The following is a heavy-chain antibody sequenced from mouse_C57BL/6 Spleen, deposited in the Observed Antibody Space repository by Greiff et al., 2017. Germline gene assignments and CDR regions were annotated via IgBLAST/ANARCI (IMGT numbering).Heavy chain of an antibody. Sequence: QVQLQQPGAELVKPGASVKMSCKASGYTFTSYWLTWVKQRPGQGLEWIGNIYPGSGSTTYKQKFKSKATLTVDTSSNTAYMQLRSLTSEDSAVYSRARRSPQGELGCFDYWCQGTTLTVSS. CDR1: GYTFTSYW. D-gene: IGHD3-1*01. J-gene: IGHJ2*01. V-gene: IGHV1-55*01. CDR2: IYPGSGST. CDR3: ARRSPQGELGCFDY.